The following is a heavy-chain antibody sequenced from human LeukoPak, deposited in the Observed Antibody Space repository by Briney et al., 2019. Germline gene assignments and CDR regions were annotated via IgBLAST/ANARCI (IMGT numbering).Heavy chain of an antibody. Sequence: SETLSLTCTVSGYSISSGYYWGWIRQPPGKGLEWIGSIYHSGSTYYNPSLKSRVTISVDTSKNQFSLKLSSVTAADTAVYYCARGSPSWGTVTTVDYWGQGTLVTVSS. CDR3: ARGSPSWGTVTTVDY. V-gene: IGHV4-38-2*02. CDR2: IYHSGST. J-gene: IGHJ4*02. CDR1: GYSISSGYY. D-gene: IGHD4-17*01.